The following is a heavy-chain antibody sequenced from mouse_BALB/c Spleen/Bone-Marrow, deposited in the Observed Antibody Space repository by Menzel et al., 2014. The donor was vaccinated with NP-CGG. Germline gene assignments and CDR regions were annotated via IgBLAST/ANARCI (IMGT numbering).Heavy chain of an antibody. CDR3: ARSRYGSYYGY. CDR2: IYPGNVNT. D-gene: IGHD1-1*01. CDR1: NYTCTTYY. V-gene: IGHV1S56*01. Sequence: VQGVESGPELVKPGASVRISCKASNYTCTTYYIYWVKQRPGQGLEWIGWIYPGNVNTKYNEKFKAKATLTADKSSSTAYMQLSSLTSEDSAVYFCARSRYGSYYGYWGQGTPLTVSS. J-gene: IGHJ2*01.